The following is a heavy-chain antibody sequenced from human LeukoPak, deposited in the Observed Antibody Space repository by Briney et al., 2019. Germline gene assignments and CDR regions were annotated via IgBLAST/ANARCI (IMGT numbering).Heavy chain of an antibody. CDR1: GYTFTGYY. Sequence: ASVKVSCKASGYTFTGYYMHSVRQAPGQGLEWMGWINPNSGGTNYAQKFQGRVTMTRDTSISTAYMGLSRLRSDDTAVYYCARRYSGYQNWFDPWGQGTLVTVSS. D-gene: IGHD5-12*01. V-gene: IGHV1-2*02. CDR3: ARRYSGYQNWFDP. J-gene: IGHJ5*02. CDR2: INPNSGGT.